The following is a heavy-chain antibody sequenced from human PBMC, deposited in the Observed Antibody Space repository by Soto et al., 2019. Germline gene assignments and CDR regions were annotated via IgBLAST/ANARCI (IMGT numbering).Heavy chain of an antibody. Sequence: GGSLRLSCAASGFTFSGSAMHWVRQASGKGLEWVGRIRSKANSYATAYAASVKGRFTIPRDDSKKTAYLQMNSLESEDTAVYYCSRDDSDWFFNWGRGTLVTVS. V-gene: IGHV3-73*01. CDR2: IRSKANSYAT. CDR1: GFTFSGSA. D-gene: IGHD3-9*01. CDR3: SRDDSDWFFN. J-gene: IGHJ4*02.